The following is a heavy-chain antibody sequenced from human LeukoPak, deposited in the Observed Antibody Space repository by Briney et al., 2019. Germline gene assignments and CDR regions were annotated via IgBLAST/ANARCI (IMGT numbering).Heavy chain of an antibody. CDR1: GYSISSGYY. D-gene: IGHD3-9*01. CDR3: ARVVLRYFDWFEGGTFFDI. Sequence: SETLSLTCTVSGYSISSGYYWGWIRQPPGKGLEWIGSIYHSGSTYYNPSLKSRVTISVDTSKNQFSLKLSSVTAADTAVYYCARVVLRYFDWFEGGTFFDIWGQGTMVTVSS. V-gene: IGHV4-38-2*02. CDR2: IYHSGST. J-gene: IGHJ3*02.